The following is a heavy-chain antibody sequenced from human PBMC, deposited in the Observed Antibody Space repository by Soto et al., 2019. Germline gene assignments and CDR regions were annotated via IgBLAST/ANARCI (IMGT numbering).Heavy chain of an antibody. Sequence: QVQLVESGGGVVQSGRSLRLSCAASGFTFSTYGMHWVRQAPGKGLEWVAIISYDGSNKYYGDSVKGRFTISRDNSKNTLDLQMNSLRAEDTAVYYCAKGHYFDSPGAYSYADHWGQGILVSVSS. V-gene: IGHV3-30*18. CDR1: GFTFSTYG. J-gene: IGHJ4*02. CDR3: AKGHYFDSPGAYSYADH. D-gene: IGHD3-22*01. CDR2: ISYDGSNK.